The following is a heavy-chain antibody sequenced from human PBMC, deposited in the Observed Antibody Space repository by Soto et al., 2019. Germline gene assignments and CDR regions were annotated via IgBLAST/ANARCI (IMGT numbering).Heavy chain of an antibody. CDR2: IYYSGST. D-gene: IGHD3-3*02. J-gene: IGHJ4*02. CDR3: ARTAWHFFDY. Sequence: QVQLQGSGPGLVKPSQTLSLTCTVSGGSINIGGYYWSWIRQHPGKGLEWIGYIYYSGSTFYNPSLKSRVTISFDTYKNQFSLKLNSVTAADTAVYYCARTAWHFFDYWGQGTLVTVSS. V-gene: IGHV4-31*03. CDR1: GGSINIGGYY.